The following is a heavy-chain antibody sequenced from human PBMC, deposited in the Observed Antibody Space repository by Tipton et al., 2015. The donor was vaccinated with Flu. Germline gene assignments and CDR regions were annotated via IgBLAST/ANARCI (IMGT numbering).Heavy chain of an antibody. CDR1: GFTVSSNY. Sequence: SLRLSCAASGFTVSSNYMSWVRQAPGKGLEWVSVIYSGGSTYYADSVKGRFTISRDNSKNTLYLQINSLRAEDTAVYYCARVTYYYDSSGYYYGMDVWGQGPTVTVSS. V-gene: IGHV3-53*01. D-gene: IGHD3-22*01. CDR2: IYSGGST. J-gene: IGHJ6*02. CDR3: ARVTYYYDSSGYYYGMDV.